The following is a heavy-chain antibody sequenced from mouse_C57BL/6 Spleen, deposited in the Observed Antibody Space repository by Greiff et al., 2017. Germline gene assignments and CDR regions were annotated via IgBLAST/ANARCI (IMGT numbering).Heavy chain of an antibody. J-gene: IGHJ3*01. CDR1: GYTFTSYW. V-gene: IGHV1-61*01. CDR3: ARGGSYGSSPAWFAY. D-gene: IGHD1-1*01. CDR2: IYPSDSET. Sequence: QVQLQQPGAELVRPGSSVKLSCKASGYTFTSYWMDWVKQRPGQGLEWIGNIYPSDSETHYNQKFKDKATLTVDKSSSTAYMQLSSLTSEDSAVYYCARGGSYGSSPAWFAYWGQGTLVTVSA.